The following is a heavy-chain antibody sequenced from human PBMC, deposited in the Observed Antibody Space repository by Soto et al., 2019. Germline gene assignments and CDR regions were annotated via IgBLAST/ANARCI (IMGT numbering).Heavy chain of an antibody. Sequence: GASVQVSCKASGYTCNRYGISWVRQATGKGLEWMGWMNPNSGNTGYAQKFQGRVTMTRDTSTSTVYMELSSLRSEDTAVYYCARHRLEWLFTIDYWGQGTLVTVSS. V-gene: IGHV1-8*01. CDR1: GYTCNRYG. CDR3: ARHRLEWLFTIDY. D-gene: IGHD3-3*01. J-gene: IGHJ4*02. CDR2: MNPNSGNT.